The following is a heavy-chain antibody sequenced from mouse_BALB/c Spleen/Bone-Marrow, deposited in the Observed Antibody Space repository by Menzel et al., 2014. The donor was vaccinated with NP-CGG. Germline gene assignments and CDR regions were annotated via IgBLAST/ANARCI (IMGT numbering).Heavy chain of an antibody. CDR3: VRSRLRDWYFDV. V-gene: IGHV1S56*01. CDR2: IFPGDSTT. J-gene: IGHJ1*01. D-gene: IGHD1-2*01. CDR1: GNTFTSYD. Sequence: SGVELVKPGASVKLSCKASGNTFTSYDINWVRQRPEQGLEWIGWIFPGDSTTKYNEKFKGKATLSTDKSSSTVHMQLSRLTSVDSAVYFCVRSRLRDWYFDVWGAGTTVTISS.